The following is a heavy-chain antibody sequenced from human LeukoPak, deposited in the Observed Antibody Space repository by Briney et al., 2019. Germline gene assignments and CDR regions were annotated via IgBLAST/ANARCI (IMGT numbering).Heavy chain of an antibody. J-gene: IGHJ4*02. CDR2: IIPIFGTA. Sequence: SVKVSCKASGGTFSSYAISWVRQAPGQGLEWMGGIIPIFGTANYAQKFQGRVTITADKSTSTAYMELSSLRSEDTAVYYRARSPTYDYVWGSYRYFDYWGQGTLVTVSS. D-gene: IGHD3-16*02. V-gene: IGHV1-69*06. CDR1: GGTFSSYA. CDR3: ARSPTYDYVWGSYRYFDY.